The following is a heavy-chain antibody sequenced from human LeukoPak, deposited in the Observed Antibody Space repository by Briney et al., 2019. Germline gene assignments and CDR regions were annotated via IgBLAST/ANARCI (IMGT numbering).Heavy chain of an antibody. CDR1: GYTFTNSD. V-gene: IGHV1-8*03. Sequence: ASVKVSCKASGYTFTNSDINWVRQAPGQGLEWLGWMNPNSGKTGYARKFQGRVTFTRNSSISTAYMDLSSLRSEDTAVYYCARGVRFSDFYYYMDVWGQGTTVTVSS. D-gene: IGHD3-3*01. J-gene: IGHJ6*03. CDR3: ARGVRFSDFYYYMDV. CDR2: MNPNSGKT.